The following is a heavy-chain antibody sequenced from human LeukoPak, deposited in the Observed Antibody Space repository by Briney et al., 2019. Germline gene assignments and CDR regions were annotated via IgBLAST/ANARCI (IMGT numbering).Heavy chain of an antibody. Sequence: GGSLRLSCAASGFTFSSYWMSWVRQAPGKGLERVANIKQDGSEKYYVDSVKGRFTISRDNAKNSLYLQMNSLRAEDTAVYYCARTNWNYDGGLGFDYWGQGTLVTVSS. J-gene: IGHJ4*02. V-gene: IGHV3-7*03. CDR1: GFTFSSYW. D-gene: IGHD1-7*01. CDR3: ARTNWNYDGGLGFDY. CDR2: IKQDGSEK.